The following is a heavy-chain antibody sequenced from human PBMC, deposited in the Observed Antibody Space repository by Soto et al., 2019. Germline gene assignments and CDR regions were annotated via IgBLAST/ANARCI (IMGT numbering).Heavy chain of an antibody. D-gene: IGHD6-19*01. V-gene: IGHV1-2*02. Sequence: ASVKVSCKASGYTFTGYYMHWVRQAPGQGLEWMGWINPNSGGTNYAQKFQGRVTMTRDTSISTAYMELSRLRSDDTAVYYCARDLGAGPYNWFDPWGQGTLVTVSS. J-gene: IGHJ5*02. CDR3: ARDLGAGPYNWFDP. CDR1: GYTFTGYY. CDR2: INPNSGGT.